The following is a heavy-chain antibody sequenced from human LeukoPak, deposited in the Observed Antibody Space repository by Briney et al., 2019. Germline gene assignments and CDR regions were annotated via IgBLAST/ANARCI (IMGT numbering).Heavy chain of an antibody. CDR3: ARDMQNYSSTWYPGSWFDP. CDR2: INPNSGGT. D-gene: IGHD6-13*01. V-gene: IGHV1-2*02. CDR1: GYTFTNYG. Sequence: ASVKVSCKASGYTFTNYGITWVRQAPGQGLEWMGWINPNSGGTNYAQKFRGRVTMTRDTSISTAYMEVTRLTSEDTAVYYCARDMQNYSSTWYPGSWFDPWGQGTLVTVSS. J-gene: IGHJ5*02.